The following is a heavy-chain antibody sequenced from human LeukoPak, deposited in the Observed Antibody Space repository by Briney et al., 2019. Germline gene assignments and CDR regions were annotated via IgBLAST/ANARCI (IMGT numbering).Heavy chain of an antibody. D-gene: IGHD1-7*01. CDR2: ISYDGSNK. J-gene: IGHJ4*02. V-gene: IGHV3-30*18. CDR1: GFTFSSYG. CDR3: AKWRTQPGNYYFDY. Sequence: PGGSLRLSCAASGFTFSSYGMHWVRQAPGKGLEWVAVISYDGSNKYYADSVKGRFTISRDNSKNTLYLQMNSLRAEDTAVYYCAKWRTQPGNYYFDYWGQGTLVTVSS.